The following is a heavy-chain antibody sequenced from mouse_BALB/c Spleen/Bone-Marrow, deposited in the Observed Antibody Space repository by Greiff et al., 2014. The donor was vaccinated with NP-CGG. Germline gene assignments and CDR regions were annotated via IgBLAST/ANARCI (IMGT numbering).Heavy chain of an antibody. CDR2: FFPGSGSI. J-gene: IGHJ4*01. D-gene: IGHD2-12*01. V-gene: IGHV1-62-2*01. CDR1: GYTFTEYI. CDR3: ARHEDLDIRRRLGAMDY. Sequence: QVQLQQSGAELVKPGASVKLSCKASGYTFTEYIIHWIKQRSGQGLEWIGWFFPGSGSIKYNEKFKDKATLTADKSSSTVYMELSRLTSEDSAVYFCARHEDLDIRRRLGAMDYWGHGTSVTVSS.